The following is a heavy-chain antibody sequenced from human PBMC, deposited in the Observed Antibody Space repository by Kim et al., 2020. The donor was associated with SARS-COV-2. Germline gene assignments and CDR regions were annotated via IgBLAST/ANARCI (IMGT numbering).Heavy chain of an antibody. CDR2: GIT. CDR3: ASNVNAFDI. J-gene: IGHJ3*02. Sequence: GITSYNPSLKSRVTISVDTSKNQFSLKLNSVTAADTAVYYCASNVNAFDIWGQGTMVTVSS. V-gene: IGHV4-34*01.